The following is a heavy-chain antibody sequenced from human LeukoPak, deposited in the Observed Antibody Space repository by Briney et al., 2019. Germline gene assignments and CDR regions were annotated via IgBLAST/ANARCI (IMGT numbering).Heavy chain of an antibody. Sequence: GASVKVSCKASGYTFTSYYMHWVRQAPGQGLEWMGIINPSGGSTSYAQKFQGRVTMTRDTSTSTVYMELSSLRSEDTAVYYCARVGGIMVRGATRDYYGMDVWGKGTTVTVSS. J-gene: IGHJ6*04. D-gene: IGHD3-10*01. CDR1: GYTFTSYY. CDR2: INPSGGST. V-gene: IGHV1-46*01. CDR3: ARVGGIMVRGATRDYYGMDV.